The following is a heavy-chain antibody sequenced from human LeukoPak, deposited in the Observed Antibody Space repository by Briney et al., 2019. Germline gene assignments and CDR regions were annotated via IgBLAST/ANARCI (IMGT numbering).Heavy chain of an antibody. Sequence: GGSLRLSCAASGFTFNNYGMHWVRQAPGKGLEWVTFISYHGNDQYYADSVKGRFIISRDNSKNTLYLQINSLTIEDTAVYHCAKDVSTGWSFDYWGQGALVTVSS. D-gene: IGHD6-19*01. V-gene: IGHV3-30*02. CDR3: AKDVSTGWSFDY. CDR1: GFTFNNYG. CDR2: ISYHGNDQ. J-gene: IGHJ4*02.